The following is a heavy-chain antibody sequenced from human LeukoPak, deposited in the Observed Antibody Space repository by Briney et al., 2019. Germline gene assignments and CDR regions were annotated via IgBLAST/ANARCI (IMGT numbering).Heavy chain of an antibody. D-gene: IGHD2-2*01. V-gene: IGHV4-59*01. CDR1: GGSISSYY. CDR2: IYYSGST. CDR3: AREIVVVPAAMNWFDP. J-gene: IGHJ5*02. Sequence: SETLSLTCTVSGGSISSYYWSWIRQPPGKGLEWIGYIYYSGSTNYDPSLKSRVTISVDTSKNQFSLKLSSVTAADTAVYYCAREIVVVPAAMNWFDPWGQGTLVTVSS.